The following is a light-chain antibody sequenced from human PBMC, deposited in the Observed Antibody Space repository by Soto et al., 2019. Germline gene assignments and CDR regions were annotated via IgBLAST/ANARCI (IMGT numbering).Light chain of an antibody. V-gene: IGKV1-33*01. CDR1: QSINSH. Sequence: DIQMTQSPSSLSASVGDRVTITCRASQSINSHLNWYQQKPGKAPKLLIHAASNLETGVPSRFSGSGSGTDFSFTISSLQPEDIATYYCQQYDTFPTFGQGTRLEIK. J-gene: IGKJ5*01. CDR2: AAS. CDR3: QQYDTFPT.